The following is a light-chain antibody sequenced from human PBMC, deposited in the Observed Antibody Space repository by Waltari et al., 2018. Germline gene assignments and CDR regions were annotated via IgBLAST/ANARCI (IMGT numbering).Light chain of an antibody. CDR2: EVS. J-gene: IGLJ2*01. CDR1: SSDIGAYNY. CDR3: QTWGTGIVV. V-gene: IGLV2-8*01. Sequence: QSALTQPPSASGSPGQSVTISCTGTSSDIGAYNYVSWYQQHPGKAPKRIIYEVSKRPSGVPDRFSGSKSGNTASLTVSGLQAEDEADYYCQTWGTGIVVFGGGTKLTVL.